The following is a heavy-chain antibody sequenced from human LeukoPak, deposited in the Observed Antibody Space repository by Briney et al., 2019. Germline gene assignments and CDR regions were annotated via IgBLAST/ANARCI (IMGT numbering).Heavy chain of an antibody. CDR1: GITFTSSS. CDR2: ISSSSSYI. V-gene: IGHV3-21*01. D-gene: IGHD4-17*01. Sequence: PGGSLRLSCAASGITFTSSSMTWVRQAPGKGLEWVSPISSSSSYIYFADSLKGRFTISRDNAKNSLYLQMNSLRAEDTAVYYCARADTTGGYYFDYWGQGTLVTVSS. CDR3: ARADTTGGYYFDY. J-gene: IGHJ4*02.